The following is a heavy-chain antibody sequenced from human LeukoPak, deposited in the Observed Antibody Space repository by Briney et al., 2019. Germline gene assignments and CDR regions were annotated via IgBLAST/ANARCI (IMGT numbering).Heavy chain of an antibody. CDR1: GFSLGTRGVA. CDR3: AHVFNTSPAY. CDR2: IYWNDDK. V-gene: IGHV2-5*01. Sequence: SGPTLVNPTQTLTLTCTFSGFSLGTRGVAVSWIRQPPGKALEWLALIYWNDDKRYSPSLKSRLTITKDTSKDQVVLTMTNMDPVDTGTYYCAHVFNTSPAYWGQGTLVTVSS. J-gene: IGHJ4*02.